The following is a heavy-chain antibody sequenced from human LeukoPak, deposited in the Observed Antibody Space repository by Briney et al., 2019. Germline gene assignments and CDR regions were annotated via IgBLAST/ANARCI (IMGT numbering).Heavy chain of an antibody. V-gene: IGHV3-74*01. J-gene: IGHJ4*02. CDR1: GFTFSNYW. D-gene: IGHD2-2*01. Sequence: PGGSLRLSCAASGFTFSNYWMHWVRQAPGKGLVWVSLINGGGSSTTYADSVKGRFTISRDNAKNMLYLRMNSLRAEDTAVYYCAREPGYCSSTICYDSPGYRGQGTLVTVSS. CDR3: AREPGYCSSTICYDSPGY. CDR2: INGGGSST.